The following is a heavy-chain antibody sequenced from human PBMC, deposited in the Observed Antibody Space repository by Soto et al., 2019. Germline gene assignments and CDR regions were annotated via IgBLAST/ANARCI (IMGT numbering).Heavy chain of an antibody. V-gene: IGHV1-69*06. CDR3: ATGYNWNYVGFDY. D-gene: IGHD1-7*01. CDR1: AGTFSIYA. J-gene: IGHJ4*02. Sequence: ASVKVSCKASAGTFSIYAISWVRQAPGQGLEWMGGIIPIFGTANYAQKFQGRVTMTADKSTSTAYMELSSLRSEDTAVYYCATGYNWNYVGFDYWGQGTLVTVSS. CDR2: IIPIFGTA.